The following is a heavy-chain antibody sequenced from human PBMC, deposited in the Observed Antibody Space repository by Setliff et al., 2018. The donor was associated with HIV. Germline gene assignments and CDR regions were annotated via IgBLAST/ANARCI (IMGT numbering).Heavy chain of an antibody. D-gene: IGHD3-3*01. J-gene: IGHJ4*02. CDR1: GGSISSYY. V-gene: IGHV4-59*08. CDR2: ISYSGTT. CDR3: VRPSFGIGGGSMFDS. Sequence: SETLSLTCTVSGGSISSYYWSWIRQPPGKGLEWIGHISYSGTTNYNPSLKSRVTISVDTSKRQFFLNLTYATSADTAVYYCVRPSFGIGGGSMFDSWGQGVVVTVSS.